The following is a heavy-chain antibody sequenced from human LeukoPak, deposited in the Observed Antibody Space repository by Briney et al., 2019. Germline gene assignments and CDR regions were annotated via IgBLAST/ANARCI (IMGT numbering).Heavy chain of an antibody. Sequence: ASVRVSCKASDYTFTNYGISWVRQAPGQGVEWMGWISAYNGDTNYAQTFQGRLTLTTDTSTSTAYMELRSLRSDDTAIYYCARASAQWSDYWGQGTLVTVSS. CDR1: DYTFTNYG. CDR3: ARASAQWSDY. J-gene: IGHJ4*02. V-gene: IGHV1-18*01. CDR2: ISAYNGDT. D-gene: IGHD2-15*01.